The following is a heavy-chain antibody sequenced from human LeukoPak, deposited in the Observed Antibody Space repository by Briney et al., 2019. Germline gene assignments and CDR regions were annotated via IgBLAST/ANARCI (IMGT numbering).Heavy chain of an antibody. CDR3: ARGGSSGYFRPIDY. D-gene: IGHD3-22*01. V-gene: IGHV3-21*01. CDR2: ISSSSSYI. Sequence: PGGSLRLSCAASGFAFSSYSMNWVRQAPGKGLEWVSSISSSSSYIYYADSVKGRFTISRDNAKNSLYLQMNSLRAEDTAVYYCARGGSSGYFRPIDYWGQGTLVTVSS. CDR1: GFAFSSYS. J-gene: IGHJ4*02.